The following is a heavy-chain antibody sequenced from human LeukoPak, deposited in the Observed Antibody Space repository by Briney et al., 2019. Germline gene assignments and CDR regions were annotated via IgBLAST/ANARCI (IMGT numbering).Heavy chain of an antibody. CDR1: GFTFSSYA. CDR3: AKAGVNYDSSGYYS. D-gene: IGHD3-22*01. J-gene: IGHJ3*01. Sequence: PGGSLRLSCAASGFTFSSYAMSWVRQAPGTGQEWVSAISGSGGSTYYADSVKGRFTISRDNSKNTLYLQMNSLRAEDTAVYYCAKAGVNYDSSGYYSWGQGTMVTVSS. CDR2: ISGSGGST. V-gene: IGHV3-23*01.